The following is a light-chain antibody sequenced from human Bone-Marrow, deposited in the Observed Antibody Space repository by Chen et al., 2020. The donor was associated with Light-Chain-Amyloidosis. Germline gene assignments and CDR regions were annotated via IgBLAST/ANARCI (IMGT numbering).Light chain of an antibody. CDR2: DDS. Sequence: SYVLTQPSSVSVASGQTATIACGGNNIGSTSVHWYQQTPGQAPLLVVYDDSDRPSGIPERWSGSNSGNTATLTISRVEAGDEADYYCQVWDRSSDRPVFGGGTKLTVL. CDR3: QVWDRSSDRPV. CDR1: NIGSTS. V-gene: IGLV3-21*02. J-gene: IGLJ3*02.